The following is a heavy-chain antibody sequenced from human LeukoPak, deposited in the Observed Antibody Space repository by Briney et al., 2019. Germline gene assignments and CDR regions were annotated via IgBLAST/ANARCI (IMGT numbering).Heavy chain of an antibody. CDR2: IYTSGST. CDR3: ARGYTRYDWGIDP. D-gene: IGHD3-16*01. J-gene: IGHJ5*02. V-gene: IGHV4-4*07. CDR1: GGSISSYY. Sequence: SETLSLTCTVSGGSISSYYWSWIRQPAGKGLEWIGRIYTSGSTNYNPSLKSRVTMSVDPSKNQFSLKLRSVTAADTGVYYCARGYTRYDWGIDPWGQGTLVTVSS.